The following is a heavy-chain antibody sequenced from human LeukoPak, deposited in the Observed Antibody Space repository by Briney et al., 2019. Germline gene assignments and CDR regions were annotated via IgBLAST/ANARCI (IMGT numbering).Heavy chain of an antibody. CDR1: GYTFTGHY. CDR2: INPNSGVT. J-gene: IGHJ6*03. CDR3: V. V-gene: IGHV1-2*02. Sequence: SVKVSCKASGYTFTGHYMHWVRQAPGQGLEWMGWINPNSGVTNYAQNFQGRVTMTRDDTAVYYCARDHYGDYVQDYYFMDVWGKGTTVTVSS. D-gene: IGHD4-17*01.